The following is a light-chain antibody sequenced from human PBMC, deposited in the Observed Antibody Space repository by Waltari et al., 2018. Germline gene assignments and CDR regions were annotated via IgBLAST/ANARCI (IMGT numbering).Light chain of an antibody. CDR1: QGLSSSS. Sequence: EIVLTHSPATLSLSPGERAPLSCRASQGLSSSSLAWYQQKSGQAPRLLIYGASSRATGIPDRFSGSGSGTDFTLTISRLEPEDFAVYYCQHYSSSVTFGGGTKVEIK. J-gene: IGKJ4*01. V-gene: IGKV3-20*01. CDR2: GAS. CDR3: QHYSSSVT.